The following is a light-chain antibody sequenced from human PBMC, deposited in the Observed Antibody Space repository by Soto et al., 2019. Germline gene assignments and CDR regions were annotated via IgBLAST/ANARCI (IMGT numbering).Light chain of an antibody. J-gene: IGKJ4*01. CDR2: DTS. V-gene: IGKV3-11*01. CDR1: QSVSNY. Sequence: EIVLTQSPATLSLSPGERATLSCRANQSVSNYLAWYQQKPGQAPRLLIYDTSNRATGIPARFSGSGSGTDFTLTISSLEPEDFAVYYCQQRSVWLTFGGGTKVEIK. CDR3: QQRSVWLT.